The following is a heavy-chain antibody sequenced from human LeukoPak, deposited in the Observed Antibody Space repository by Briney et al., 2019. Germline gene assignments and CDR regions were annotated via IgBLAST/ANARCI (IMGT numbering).Heavy chain of an antibody. CDR1: GFTFSSYA. CDR3: AKDHHADTAMVS. D-gene: IGHD5-18*01. CDR2: ISGSVGRT. J-gene: IGHJ4*02. Sequence: PGGSLTLSCTASGFTFSSYAMNWVRQAPGKGLEWVSSISGSVGRTFYADSVKGRFTISRDNSKNTLYLQMNSLRAEDTALYYCAKDHHADTAMVSWGQGTLVTVSS. V-gene: IGHV3-23*01.